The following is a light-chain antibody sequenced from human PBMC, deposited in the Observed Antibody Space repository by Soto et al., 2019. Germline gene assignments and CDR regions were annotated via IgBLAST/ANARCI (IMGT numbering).Light chain of an antibody. CDR3: IPYQSYWT. Sequence: DIQMTQSPSTLSASVGDRVSITCRASQSISRQLAWYQQKPVKAPNLLIYQASNLETGVPSRFTGSGSGTEFTLTISSLQTYDLATYKCIPYQSYWTFGQGTKVGVK. CDR2: QAS. CDR1: QSISRQ. J-gene: IGKJ1*01. V-gene: IGKV1-5*03.